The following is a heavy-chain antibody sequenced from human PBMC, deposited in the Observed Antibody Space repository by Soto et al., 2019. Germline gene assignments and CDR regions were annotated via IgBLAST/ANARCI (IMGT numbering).Heavy chain of an antibody. CDR3: ATAPGYWGAAPLDY. CDR2: IRSQTDGGTA. Sequence: EVQLVESGGGLVKPGGSLRLSCAAFGLTFSDAWMNWLRQVPGKGLEWVARIRSQTDGGTADYTAPVNGRFTISRDDSKNTLYLQMNSLKSEDTGTYYCATAPGYWGAAPLDYWGQGTLVTVSS. D-gene: IGHD7-27*01. J-gene: IGHJ4*02. CDR1: GLTFSDAW. V-gene: IGHV3-15*07.